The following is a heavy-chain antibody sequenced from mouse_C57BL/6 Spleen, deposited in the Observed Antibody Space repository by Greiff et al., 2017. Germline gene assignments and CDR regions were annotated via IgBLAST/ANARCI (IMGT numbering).Heavy chain of an antibody. D-gene: IGHD2-4*01. CDR2: IWRGGST. V-gene: IGHV2-5*01. Sequence: VQLVESGPGLVQPSPSLSITCTVSGFSLTSYGVHWVRQSPGKGLEWLGVIWRGGSTDYNAAFMSRLSITKDNSKSQVFLKMNSLQADDTAIYYCAKKYDYGYAMDYWGQGTSVTVSS. J-gene: IGHJ4*01. CDR1: GFSLTSYG. CDR3: AKKYDYGYAMDY.